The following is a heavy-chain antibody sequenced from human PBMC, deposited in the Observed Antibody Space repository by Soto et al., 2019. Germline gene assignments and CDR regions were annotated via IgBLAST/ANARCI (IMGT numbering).Heavy chain of an antibody. CDR2: ISAYNGNT. D-gene: IGHD6-13*01. J-gene: IGHJ3*02. V-gene: IGHV1-18*01. Sequence: GASVKVSCKGSCFTFTSHGISWGGKAPGQGLEWMGWISAYNGNTNYAQKLQGRVTMTTDTSTSTAFMELRSLRSDDTAVYYCARDVGYSSTWEIWGQGTMVTVSS. CDR1: CFTFTSHG. CDR3: ARDVGYSSTWEI.